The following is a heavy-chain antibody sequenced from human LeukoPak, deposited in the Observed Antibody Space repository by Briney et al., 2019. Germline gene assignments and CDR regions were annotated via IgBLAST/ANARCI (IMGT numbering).Heavy chain of an antibody. D-gene: IGHD6-13*01. J-gene: IGHJ6*02. CDR1: GFTFSNYA. CDR3: ARGLSSSWYNHYYYYYGMDV. V-gene: IGHV3-23*01. Sequence: PGGSLRLSCAASGFTFSNYAMSWVRQAPGKGLEWVSGISDSGGRPYYADSVKGRFTISRDNAKNSLYLQMNSLRAEDTAVYYCARGLSSSWYNHYYYYYGMDVWGQGTTVTVSS. CDR2: ISDSGGRP.